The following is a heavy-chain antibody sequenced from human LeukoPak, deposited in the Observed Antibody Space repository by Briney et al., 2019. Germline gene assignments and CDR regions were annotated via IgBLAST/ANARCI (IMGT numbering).Heavy chain of an antibody. CDR1: GGSFGSFSSYY. J-gene: IGHJ4*02. V-gene: IGHV4-4*07. D-gene: IGHD4-17*01. Sequence: SETLSLTCSVSGGSFGSFSSYYWTWIRQPAGRGLEWIGRVYISGSTDYNPSLESRVTMSMDTSKNQFSLKLSSATAADTGVYYCARVIVGDYIDYWGQGTLLTVCS. CDR3: ARVIVGDYIDY. CDR2: VYISGST.